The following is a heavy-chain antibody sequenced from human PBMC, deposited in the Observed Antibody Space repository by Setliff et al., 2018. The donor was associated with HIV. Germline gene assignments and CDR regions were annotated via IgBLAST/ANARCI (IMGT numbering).Heavy chain of an antibody. J-gene: IGHJ4*02. CDR1: GFTFSNYA. D-gene: IGHD6-13*01. V-gene: IGHV3-23*01. Sequence: GSLRLSCAASGFTFSNYAMSWVRQAPGKGLEWVSGISGSAGTTYYADSVKGRFTISRDNAKNSLYLQMNSLRAEDTAVYYCAREGIAAAGSYSYGFGQIDYWGQGTLVTVSS. CDR3: AREGIAAAGSYSYGFGQIDY. CDR2: ISGSAGTT.